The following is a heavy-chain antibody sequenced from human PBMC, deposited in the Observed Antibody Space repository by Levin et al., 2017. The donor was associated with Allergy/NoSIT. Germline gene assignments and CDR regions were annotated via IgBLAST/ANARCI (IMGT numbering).Heavy chain of an antibody. CDR1: GFTFSSYG. J-gene: IGHJ4*02. Sequence: GESLKISCAASGFTFSSYGMHWVRQAPGKGLEWVAVISYDGSNKYYADSVKGRFTISRDNSKNTLYLQMNSLRAEDTAVYYCARVGRWLQSLNYFDYWGQGTLVTVSS. CDR3: ARVGRWLQSLNYFDY. CDR2: ISYDGSNK. V-gene: IGHV3-30*03. D-gene: IGHD5-24*01.